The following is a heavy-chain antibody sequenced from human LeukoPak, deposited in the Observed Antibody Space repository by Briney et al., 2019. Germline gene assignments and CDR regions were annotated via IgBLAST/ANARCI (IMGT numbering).Heavy chain of an antibody. CDR3: ATDLYSSGWSGY. D-gene: IGHD6-19*01. CDR1: GYTLTELS. Sequence: AASVKVSCKVSGYTLTELSMHWVRQAPGKGLEWMGGFDPEDGETIYAQKFQGRVTMTEDTSTDTAYMELGSLRSEDTAVYYCATDLYSSGWSGYWGQGTLVTVSS. V-gene: IGHV1-24*01. J-gene: IGHJ4*02. CDR2: FDPEDGET.